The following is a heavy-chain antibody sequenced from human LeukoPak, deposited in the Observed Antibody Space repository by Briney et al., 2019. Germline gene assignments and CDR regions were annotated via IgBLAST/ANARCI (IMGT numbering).Heavy chain of an antibody. CDR1: GFTFSSYW. Sequence: GGSLRLSCAASGFTFSSYWMHWVRQAPGKGLVWVSRIDSDGSSTSYADSVKGRLTISRDNAKNTLFLQMNSLRAEDTAVYYCARGTTGRRYYFDYWGQGTLVTVSS. D-gene: IGHD1-1*01. V-gene: IGHV3-74*01. J-gene: IGHJ4*02. CDR3: ARGTTGRRYYFDY. CDR2: IDSDGSST.